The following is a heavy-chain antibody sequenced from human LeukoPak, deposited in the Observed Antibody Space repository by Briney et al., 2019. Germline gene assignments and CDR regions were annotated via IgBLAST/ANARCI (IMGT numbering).Heavy chain of an antibody. D-gene: IGHD6-6*01. CDR3: AREPGWTIAARPFDY. CDR1: GSSFSGYY. Sequence: PSETLSLTCGVYGSSFSGYYWGWIRQPPGKGLEWIGEINHSGSTNYNASLKSRVTISVDTSRKQFSLKLSSVTAADPAMYYCAREPGWTIAARPFDYCGQGTLVTVSS. V-gene: IGHV4-34*01. J-gene: IGHJ4*02. CDR2: INHSGST.